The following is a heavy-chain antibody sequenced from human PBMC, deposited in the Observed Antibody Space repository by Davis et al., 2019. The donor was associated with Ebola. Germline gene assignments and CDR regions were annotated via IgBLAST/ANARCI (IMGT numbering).Heavy chain of an antibody. V-gene: IGHV3-9*01. CDR1: GFTFHDYA. J-gene: IGHJ4*02. CDR3: ATIDSNGDY. D-gene: IGHD1-1*01. CDR2: ISWNSGNI. Sequence: SCASSGFTFHDYALHWVRQAPGKGLEWVSGISWNSGNIGYADSVKGRFTISRDNAKNSLYLQMNSLRAEDTALYYCATIDSNGDYWGQGTRVTVSS.